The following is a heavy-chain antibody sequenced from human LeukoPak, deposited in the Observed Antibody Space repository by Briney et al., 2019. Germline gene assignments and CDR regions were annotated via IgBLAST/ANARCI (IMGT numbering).Heavy chain of an antibody. CDR1: GFPFAPFW. D-gene: IGHD3-22*01. CDR2: MNRDGSEV. V-gene: IGHV3-7*04. J-gene: IGHJ4*02. Sequence: GGSLSLSCAASGFPFAPFWMTWVRQAPGKGPEFVATMNRDGSEVAYGDSVRDRFTISRDNAKNSLYLQMYSLRAEDTAVYYCARGIDEWLYLYYWGQGALVTVSS. CDR3: ARGIDEWLYLYY.